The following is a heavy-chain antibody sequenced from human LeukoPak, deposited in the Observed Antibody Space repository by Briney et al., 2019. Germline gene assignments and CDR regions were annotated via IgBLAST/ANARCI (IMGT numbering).Heavy chain of an antibody. V-gene: IGHV3-23*01. J-gene: IGHJ4*02. CDR1: GFTFSSYG. CDR3: AKFFGYYDILTGYYIFDY. CDR2: ISGSGGST. Sequence: GGTLRLSCAASGFTFSSYGMSWVRQAPGKGLEWVSAISGSGGSTYYADSVKGRFTISRDNSKNTLYLQMNSLRAEDTAVYYCAKFFGYYDILTGYYIFDYWGQGTLVTVSS. D-gene: IGHD3-9*01.